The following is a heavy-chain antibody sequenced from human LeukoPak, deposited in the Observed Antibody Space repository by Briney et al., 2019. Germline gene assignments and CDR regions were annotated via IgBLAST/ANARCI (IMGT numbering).Heavy chain of an antibody. J-gene: IGHJ3*02. CDR1: GFTLSSYW. CDR3: AREGANYYDSSGVIDAFDI. D-gene: IGHD3-22*01. CDR2: IKQDGSEK. V-gene: IGHV3-7*01. Sequence: GGSLRLSCAASGFTLSSYWMSWVRQAPGKGLEWVANIKQDGSEKYYVDSVKGRFTISRDNAKNSLYLQMNSLRAEDTAVYYCAREGANYYDSSGVIDAFDIWGQGTMVTVSS.